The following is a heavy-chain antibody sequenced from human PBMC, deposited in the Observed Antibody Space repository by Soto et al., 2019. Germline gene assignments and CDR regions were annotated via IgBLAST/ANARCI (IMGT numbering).Heavy chain of an antibody. CDR1: GGTFSSYA. Sequence: KVSCKASGGTFSSYAISWVRQAPGQGLEWMGGIIPIFGTANYAQKFQGRVTITADESTSTAYMELSSLRSEDTAVYYCARDDCSGGSCYGRFDPWGQGTLVTVSS. J-gene: IGHJ5*02. CDR2: IIPIFGTA. V-gene: IGHV1-69*01. CDR3: ARDDCSGGSCYGRFDP. D-gene: IGHD2-15*01.